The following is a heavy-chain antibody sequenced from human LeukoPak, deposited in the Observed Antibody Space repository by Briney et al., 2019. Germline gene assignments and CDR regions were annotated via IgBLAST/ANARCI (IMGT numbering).Heavy chain of an antibody. CDR2: INHTGYI. CDR1: GGSFSGYY. V-gene: IGHV4-34*01. J-gene: IGHJ5*02. Sequence: PSETLSLTCAVYGGSFSGYYWSWIRQPPGKGLEWIGEINHTGYINYNPSLKSPVTISLDTSKKQFSLKLNSVTAADTAVYYCARGNGYCSSTSCPHWFDPWGQGTLVTVSS. D-gene: IGHD2-2*01. CDR3: ARGNGYCSSTSCPHWFDP.